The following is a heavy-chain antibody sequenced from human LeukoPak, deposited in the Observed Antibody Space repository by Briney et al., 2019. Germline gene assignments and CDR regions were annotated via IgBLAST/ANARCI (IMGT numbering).Heavy chain of an antibody. J-gene: IGHJ6*04. D-gene: IGHD3-16*01. Sequence: GGSLRLSCAASGFTLSSHAMSWVRQAPGKGLEWVSVFSGRGDSTYYAESVKGRFTISRDNSKNTLYLQMKSLRAEDTAGYYCAKHIWGSLVYYGMDVWGKGTTVTVPS. CDR3: AKHIWGSLVYYGMDV. CDR2: FSGRGDST. V-gene: IGHV3-23*01. CDR1: GFTLSSHA.